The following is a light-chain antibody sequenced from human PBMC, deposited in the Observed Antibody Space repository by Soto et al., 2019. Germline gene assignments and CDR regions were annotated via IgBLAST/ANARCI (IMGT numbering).Light chain of an antibody. J-gene: IGKJ1*01. CDR2: GAS. Sequence: EIVMTQSPATLSVSPGESATLSCRASQSVSNNLTWYQQKPGQPPRLLIYGASTRANGVPGRFSGSGSGTEFTLTISSLQSEDFAVYYCQQYNDWWTFGQGTKVEIK. CDR1: QSVSNN. CDR3: QQYNDWWT. V-gene: IGKV3-15*01.